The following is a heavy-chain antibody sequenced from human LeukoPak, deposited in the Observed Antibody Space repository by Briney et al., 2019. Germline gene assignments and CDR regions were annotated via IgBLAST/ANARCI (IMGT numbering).Heavy chain of an antibody. D-gene: IGHD6-19*01. CDR2: INPNSGGT. V-gene: IGHV1-2*02. Sequence: ASVKVPCKASGYTFTGYYMHWVRQAPGQGLEWMGWINPNSGGTNYAQKFQGRVTMTRDTSISTAYMELSRLRSDDTAVYYCARDDMYSSGWYTAWGQGTLVTVSS. CDR1: GYTFTGYY. J-gene: IGHJ5*02. CDR3: ARDDMYSSGWYTA.